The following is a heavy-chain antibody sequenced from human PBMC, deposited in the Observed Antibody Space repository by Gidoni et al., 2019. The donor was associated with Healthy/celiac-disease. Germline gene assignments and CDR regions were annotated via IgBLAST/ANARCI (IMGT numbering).Heavy chain of an antibody. D-gene: IGHD3-10*01. CDR2: FIPIFGTA. CDR3: AGSESGNGYYYYGMDV. V-gene: IGHV1-69*01. J-gene: IGHJ6*02. Sequence: QVKLVQSGAEVKKPGSSVKVSCKASGVTFTSYAISWVRQAPGQGLEWMGGFIPIFGTANYAQKFQGRVTITADESTSTAYMELSSLRSEDTAVYYCAGSESGNGYYYYGMDVWGQGTTVTVSS. CDR1: GVTFTSYA.